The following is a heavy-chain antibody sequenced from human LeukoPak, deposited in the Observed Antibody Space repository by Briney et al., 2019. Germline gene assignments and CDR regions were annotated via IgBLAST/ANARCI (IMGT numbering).Heavy chain of an antibody. Sequence: GGSLRLSCAASGFTFSSYWMHWVRHAPGKVLVWVSRINSDGGSTSYTDSVKGRFTISRDNAKNTLYLQMNSLRAEDTAVYYCARVATVSYSYYYYYMDVWGKGTTVTVSS. CDR2: INSDGGST. D-gene: IGHD4-11*01. J-gene: IGHJ6*03. CDR3: ARVATVSYSYYYYYMDV. CDR1: GFTFSSYW. V-gene: IGHV3-74*01.